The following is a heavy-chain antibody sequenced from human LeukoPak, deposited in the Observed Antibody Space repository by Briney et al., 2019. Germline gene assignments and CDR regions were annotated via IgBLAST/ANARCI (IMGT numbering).Heavy chain of an antibody. CDR1: GFTFSSYG. V-gene: IGHV3-30*18. Sequence: PGGSLRLSCAASGFTFSSYGMHWVRQAPGKGLEWVAVISYDGSNKYYADSVKGRFTISRDNSKNTLYLQMNSLRAEDTAVYYCAKDSRPSSSGWYWAQGTLVTVSS. J-gene: IGHJ4*02. D-gene: IGHD6-19*01. CDR3: AKDSRPSSSGWY. CDR2: ISYDGSNK.